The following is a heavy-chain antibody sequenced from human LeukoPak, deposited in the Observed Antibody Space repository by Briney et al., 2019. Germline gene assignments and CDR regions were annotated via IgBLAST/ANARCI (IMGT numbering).Heavy chain of an antibody. CDR3: ARESPSSPSRAAIDL. D-gene: IGHD2-15*01. Sequence: SETLSPTCTVSGDSISNYYWTWIRQPPGKGLEWIGYIYYTGSTNYNPSLKSRVTISVDTSKNQFSLKLSSVTAADTAVYYCARESPSSPSRAAIDLWGRGTLVTVSS. CDR2: IYYTGST. CDR1: GDSISNYY. V-gene: IGHV4-59*01. J-gene: IGHJ2*01.